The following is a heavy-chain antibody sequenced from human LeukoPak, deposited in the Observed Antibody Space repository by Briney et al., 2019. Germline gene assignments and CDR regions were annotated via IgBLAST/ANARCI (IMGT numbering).Heavy chain of an antibody. CDR3: ARSPALEY. D-gene: IGHD2-2*01. CDR2: TFYRPRWYN. V-gene: IGHV6-1*01. CDR1: GDIVSNNSAT. J-gene: IGHJ4*02. Sequence: SQTLSLTCAISGDIVSNNSATWNWIRQSPSRGLEWLGRTFYRPRWYNDYAVFVKGRITINPDTSKNQFSLQLNSVTPEDTAVYYCARSPALEYWGQGTLVTVSS.